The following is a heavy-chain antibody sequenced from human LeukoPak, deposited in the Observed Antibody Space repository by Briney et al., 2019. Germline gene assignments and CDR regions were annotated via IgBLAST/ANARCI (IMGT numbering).Heavy chain of an antibody. D-gene: IGHD6-6*01. V-gene: IGHV3-21*01. CDR2: ISSSSSYI. CDR3: ARAGGSSSSRFFRY. Sequence: GGSLRLSCAASGFTFSSYSMHWVRQAPGKGLEWVSSISSSSSYIYYADSVKGRFTISRDNAKNSLYLQMNSLRAEDTAVYYCARAGGSSSSRFFRYWGQGTLVTVSS. J-gene: IGHJ4*02. CDR1: GFTFSSYS.